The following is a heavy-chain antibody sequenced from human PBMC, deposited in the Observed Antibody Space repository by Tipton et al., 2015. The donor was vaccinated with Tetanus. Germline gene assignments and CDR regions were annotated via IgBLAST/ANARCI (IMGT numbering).Heavy chain of an antibody. Sequence: GSLRLSCAASGFNLNNYAMSWVRQAPGKALEWVSVIYSGSSSTYYADSVKGRFTISRDDSKNTVFLQMNSLRPEDTAVYYCAKEFQRARIRFFDSWGQGTQVTASS. CDR2: IYSGSSST. V-gene: IGHV3-23*03. CDR1: GFNLNNYA. J-gene: IGHJ4*02. D-gene: IGHD2-15*01. CDR3: AKEFQRARIRFFDS.